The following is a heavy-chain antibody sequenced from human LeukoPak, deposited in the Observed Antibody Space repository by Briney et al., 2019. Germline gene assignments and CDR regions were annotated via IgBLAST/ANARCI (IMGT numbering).Heavy chain of an antibody. Sequence: PSETLSLTCTVSGGSISSYYWSWIRQSPGKGLEWIGYAYYNGSPNYNPSLRSRLTISIDTSKNQFSLKLSSVTAADTAVYYCARHGSDWAFDFWGRGTLVTVSS. CDR1: GGSISSYY. CDR2: AYYNGSP. V-gene: IGHV4-59*08. CDR3: ARHGSDWAFDF. D-gene: IGHD6-19*01. J-gene: IGHJ4*02.